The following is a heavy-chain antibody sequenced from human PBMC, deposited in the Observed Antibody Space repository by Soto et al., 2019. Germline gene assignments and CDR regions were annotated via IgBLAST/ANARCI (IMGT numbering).Heavy chain of an antibody. CDR2: INPSGGST. CDR1: GYTLTELS. V-gene: IGHV1-46*01. CDR3: ARDRGHYGMEV. Sequence: GASVKVSCKVSGYTLTELSMHWVRQAPGQGLEWMGIINPSGGSTSYAQKFQGRVTMTRDTSTSTVYMELSSLRSEDTAVYYCARDRGHYGMEVWGQGTTVTVSS. J-gene: IGHJ6*02.